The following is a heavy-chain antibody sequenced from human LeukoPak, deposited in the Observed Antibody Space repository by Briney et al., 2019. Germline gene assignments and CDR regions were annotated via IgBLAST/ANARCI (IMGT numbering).Heavy chain of an antibody. CDR3: AKDRGVYGSGSSSYYFDY. V-gene: IGHV3-66*01. CDR1: GFTVSSNY. J-gene: IGHJ4*02. Sequence: GSLRLSCAASGFTVSSNYMSWVRQAPGKGLEWVSVIYSGGSTYYADSVKGRFTISRDNSKNTLYLQMNSLRAEDTAVYYCAKDRGVYGSGSSSYYFDYWGQGTLVTVSS. CDR2: IYSGGST. D-gene: IGHD3-10*01.